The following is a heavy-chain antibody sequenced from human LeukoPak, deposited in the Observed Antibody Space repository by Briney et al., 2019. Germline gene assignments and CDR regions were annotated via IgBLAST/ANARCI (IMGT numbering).Heavy chain of an antibody. CDR3: ARDMAVYYYGMDV. J-gene: IGHJ6*02. CDR1: GGTFSSYA. D-gene: IGHD6-19*01. V-gene: IGHV1-46*01. Sequence: ASVKVSCKASGGTFSSYAISWVRQAPGQGLEWMGIINPSGGSTSYAQKFQGRVTMTRDTSTSTVYMELSSLRSEDTAVYYCARDMAVYYYGMDVWGQGTTVTVSS. CDR2: INPSGGST.